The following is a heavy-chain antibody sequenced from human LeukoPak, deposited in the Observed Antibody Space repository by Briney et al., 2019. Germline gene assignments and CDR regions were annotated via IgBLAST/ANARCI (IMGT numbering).Heavy chain of an antibody. CDR1: GFTFSSYE. Sequence: PGGSLRLSCAASGFTFSSYEMNWVRQAPGKGLEWVSYISSSGSTIYYADSVKGRFTISRDNSKNTLYLQMNSLRAEDTAVYYCARDSGLAGDVSGSYYNVGAFDIWGQGTMVTVSS. J-gene: IGHJ3*02. V-gene: IGHV3-48*03. CDR2: ISSSGSTI. D-gene: IGHD3-10*01. CDR3: ARDSGLAGDVSGSYYNVGAFDI.